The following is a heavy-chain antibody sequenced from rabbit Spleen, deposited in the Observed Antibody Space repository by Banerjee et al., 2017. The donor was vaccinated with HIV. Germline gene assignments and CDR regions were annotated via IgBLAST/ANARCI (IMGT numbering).Heavy chain of an antibody. Sequence: QQQLEESGGGLVKPEGSLTLTCKASGFDLSSLYYMCWVRQAPGKGLEWIACINAATGRPVYATWAKGRFTISRTSSTTVTLQMTSLTAADTATYFCARDPAGREDFNLWGPGTLVTVS. D-gene: IGHD4-2*01. CDR1: GFDLSSLYY. J-gene: IGHJ4*01. V-gene: IGHV1S45*01. CDR3: ARDPAGREDFNL. CDR2: INAATGRP.